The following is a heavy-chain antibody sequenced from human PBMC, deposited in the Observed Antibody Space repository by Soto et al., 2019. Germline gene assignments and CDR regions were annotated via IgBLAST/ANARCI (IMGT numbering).Heavy chain of an antibody. CDR1: GYTFTSYA. D-gene: IGHD7-27*01. Sequence: ASVKVSCKASGYTFTSYAMHWVRQAPGQRLEWMGWINAGNGNTKYSQKFQGRVTITRDTSASTAYMELSSLRSEDTAVYYCAREAGEDLELGKAFDIWGQGTMVTVSS. CDR2: INAGNGNT. J-gene: IGHJ3*02. V-gene: IGHV1-3*01. CDR3: AREAGEDLELGKAFDI.